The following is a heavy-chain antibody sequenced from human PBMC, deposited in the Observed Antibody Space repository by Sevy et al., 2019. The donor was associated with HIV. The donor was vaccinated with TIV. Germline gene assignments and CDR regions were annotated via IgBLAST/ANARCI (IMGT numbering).Heavy chain of an antibody. CDR1: GFTFDDYA. Sequence: GGSLRRSCAVSGFTFDDYAMHWVRQAPGKGLEWVSSISWNSGSIDYADSVKGRFSISRDDAKNSLYLQMNSLRPEDTALYYCARDLGSSWYDVDWYFDLWGRGTLVTVSS. CDR2: ISWNSGSI. CDR3: ARDLGSSWYDVDWYFDL. J-gene: IGHJ2*01. D-gene: IGHD6-13*01. V-gene: IGHV3-9*01.